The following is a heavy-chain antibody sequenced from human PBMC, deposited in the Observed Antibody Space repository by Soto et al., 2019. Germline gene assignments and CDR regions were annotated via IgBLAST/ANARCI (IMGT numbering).Heavy chain of an antibody. CDR1: GFTFDDYA. CDR3: AKDHYVTAIYGMDV. J-gene: IGHJ6*02. V-gene: IGHV3-9*01. D-gene: IGHD3-10*02. CDR2: ITWNSGTI. Sequence: EVQLVESGGGLVQPGRSLRLSCAASGFTFDDYAMHWVRQTPGKGLEWVSGITWNSGTIGYADSVKGRFTISRDNGKNALTPQMHRLRPEDTALYYCAKDHYVTAIYGMDVWGQGTTVTVSS.